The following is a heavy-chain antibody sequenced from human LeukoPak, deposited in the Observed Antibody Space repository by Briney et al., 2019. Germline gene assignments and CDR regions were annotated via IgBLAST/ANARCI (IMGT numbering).Heavy chain of an antibody. V-gene: IGHV3-23*01. CDR3: AKVPWFGELSPHNYYMDV. D-gene: IGHD3-10*01. CDR2: ISDRGGRT. Sequence: GGSLRLSCAASGFTFSSFAMIWVRQPPGKGLEWVSAISDRGGRTYNADSVKGRFTISRDNSKNTLYVQMSSLRVEDTAVYYCAKVPWFGELSPHNYYMDVWGKGTTVTISS. J-gene: IGHJ6*03. CDR1: GFTFSSFA.